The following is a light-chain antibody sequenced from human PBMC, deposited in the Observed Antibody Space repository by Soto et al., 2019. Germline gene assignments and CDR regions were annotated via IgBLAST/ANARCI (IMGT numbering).Light chain of an antibody. CDR3: QQYDSYPWT. CDR2: KAS. Sequence: DIQMTQSPSTLSGSVGDRVTITCRASQTISSWLAWYQQKPGKAPKLLIYKASTLQSGVPSTFSGSGSGTDFTLTISSLQAEDFATYYCQQYDSYPWTFGQGTKVEI. CDR1: QTISSW. V-gene: IGKV1-5*03. J-gene: IGKJ1*01.